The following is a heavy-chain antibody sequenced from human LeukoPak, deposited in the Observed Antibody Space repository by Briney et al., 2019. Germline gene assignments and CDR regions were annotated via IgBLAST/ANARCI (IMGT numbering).Heavy chain of an antibody. V-gene: IGHV4-59*08. D-gene: IGHD6-13*01. CDR3: ARGGDSSSWSVDY. CDR1: GGSISSYY. Sequence: SETLSLTCTVSGGSISSYYWSWIRQPPGKGLEWIGYIYYSGSTNYNPSLKSRVTISVDTSKNQFSLKLSSVTAADTAVYYCARGGDSSSWSVDYWGQGTLVTVSS. J-gene: IGHJ4*02. CDR2: IYYSGST.